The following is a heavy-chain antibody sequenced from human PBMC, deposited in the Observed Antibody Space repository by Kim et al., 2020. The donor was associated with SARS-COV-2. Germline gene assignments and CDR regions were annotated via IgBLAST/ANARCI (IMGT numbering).Heavy chain of an antibody. CDR1: GFTFGNYA. CDR2: VNNGNNP. Sequence: GGSLRLSCEASGFTFGNYAMCWVRQGPGKGLEWVASVNNGNNPYYANSVKGRFTVSRDNAKNMFYLQMGSLRAEDTALYYCAKDHHSSGWPTFDSWGQGTLVTVSS. V-gene: IGHV3-23*01. D-gene: IGHD6-19*01. J-gene: IGHJ4*02. CDR3: AKDHHSSGWPTFDS.